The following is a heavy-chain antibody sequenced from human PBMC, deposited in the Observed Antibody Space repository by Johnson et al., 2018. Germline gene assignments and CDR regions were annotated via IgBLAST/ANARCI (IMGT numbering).Heavy chain of an antibody. V-gene: IGHV3-13*01. Sequence: VQLVESGGGLVQXGGSXRLXCEASGFTFSLYDMYWVRQPTGKGLEWVSGIGTAGDTYYLGPVKGRFTISRENAKNSLYLQMNSLTAGDTAAYYCVREVYSYGYYLDYWGQGTLVTVSS. D-gene: IGHD5-18*01. CDR3: VREVYSYGYYLDY. CDR2: IGTAGDT. J-gene: IGHJ4*02. CDR1: GFTFSLYD.